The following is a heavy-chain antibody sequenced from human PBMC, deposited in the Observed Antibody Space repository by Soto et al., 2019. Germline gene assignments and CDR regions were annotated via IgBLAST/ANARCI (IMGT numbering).Heavy chain of an antibody. J-gene: IGHJ5*02. Sequence: ENLRDSWSGSAGSTSRYYWRCIRQPLGKRMEGIGYTYYSGSTNYNPSLKRRVTISVDTSKNQFSLKLSSVNAADTDVYYCARVIWFGEIDWFDPWGQANLVNVS. CDR1: AGSTSRYY. CDR3: ARVIWFGEIDWFDP. V-gene: IGHV4-59*01. D-gene: IGHD3-10*01. CDR2: TYYSGST.